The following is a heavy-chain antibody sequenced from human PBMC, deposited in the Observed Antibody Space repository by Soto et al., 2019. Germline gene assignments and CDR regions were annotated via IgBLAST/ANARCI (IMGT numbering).Heavy chain of an antibody. Sequence: GSLRLCCAASGFTVSDHSMNWVRQAPGKGLEWVSSISTTGRYIYYADSMAGRFTISRDNAKNSLYLQINSLRGEDTAVYYCAAGTDTAMEQGADYWGQGTLVTVSS. V-gene: IGHV3-21*01. CDR1: GFTVSDHS. J-gene: IGHJ4*02. CDR3: AAGTDTAMEQGADY. CDR2: ISTTGRYI. D-gene: IGHD5-18*01.